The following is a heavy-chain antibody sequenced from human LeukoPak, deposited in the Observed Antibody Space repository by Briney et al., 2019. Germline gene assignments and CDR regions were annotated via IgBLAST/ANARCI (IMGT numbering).Heavy chain of an antibody. Sequence: SVKVSCKASGGTFSSYAISWVRQAPGQGLVWMGRIIPIFGIANYAQKFQGRVTITADKSTSTAYMELSSLRSEDTAVYYCASHIRFLEWSYFDYWGQGTLVTVSS. D-gene: IGHD3-3*01. CDR1: GGTFSSYA. V-gene: IGHV1-69*04. CDR2: IIPIFGIA. CDR3: ASHIRFLEWSYFDY. J-gene: IGHJ4*02.